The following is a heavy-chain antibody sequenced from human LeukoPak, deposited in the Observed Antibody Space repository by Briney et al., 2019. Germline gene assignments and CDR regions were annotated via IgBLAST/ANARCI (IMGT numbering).Heavy chain of an antibody. CDR1: GFTFSSYG. D-gene: IGHD4-4*01. CDR3: ARGLQLADY. CDR2: ISYDGTNK. V-gene: IGHV3-30*19. J-gene: IGHJ4*02. Sequence: GGSLRLSCAASGFTFSSYGMHWVRQAPGKGLEWVAVISYDGTNKYCADSVKGRFTISRDNSKNTLYLQMNSLRAEDTAMYYCARGLQLADYWGQGTLVTVSS.